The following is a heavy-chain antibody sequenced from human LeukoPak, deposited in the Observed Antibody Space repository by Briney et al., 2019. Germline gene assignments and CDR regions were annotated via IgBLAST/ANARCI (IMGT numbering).Heavy chain of an antibody. J-gene: IGHJ6*03. V-gene: IGHV4-39*01. CDR2: IYYSGST. D-gene: IGHD4/OR15-4a*01. CDR3: ARRRGAYSYYYYYMDV. Sequence: SETLSLTCTVSGGSISSSSYYWGWIRQPPGKGLEWIGSIYYSGSTYYNPSLKSRVTISVDTSKNQFSLKLSSVTAADTAVYYCARRRGAYSYYYYYMDVWGKGTPVTVSS. CDR1: GGSISSSSYY.